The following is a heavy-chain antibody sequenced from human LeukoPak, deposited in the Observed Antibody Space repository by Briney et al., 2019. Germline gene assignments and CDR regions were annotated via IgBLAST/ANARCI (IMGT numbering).Heavy chain of an antibody. D-gene: IGHD5-18*01. CDR1: GTTFRSYA. CDR2: IIPSFGTV. CDR3: ARATSANEYSYGFHFDH. J-gene: IGHJ4*02. Sequence: SVKVSCKASGTTFRSYAINWVRQAPGQGLEWVGAIIPSFGTVKYAQKFQGRVTMTADESTSTAYMDLNYLRSDDTAVYFCARATSANEYSYGFHFDHWGQGTLVTVSS. V-gene: IGHV1-69*01.